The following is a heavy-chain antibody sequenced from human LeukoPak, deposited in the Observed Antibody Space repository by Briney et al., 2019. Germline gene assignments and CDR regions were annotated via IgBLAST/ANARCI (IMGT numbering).Heavy chain of an antibody. CDR2: IYYSGST. D-gene: IGHD3-16*01. Sequence: PSETLSLTCTVSGGSISSSRYYWGWIRQPPGKGLEWIGSIYYSGSTYYNPSLKSRVTISVDTSKNQFSLKLSSVTAADTAVYYCARARMGGSWAFDIWGQGTMVTVSS. CDR1: GGSISSSRYY. V-gene: IGHV4-39*07. J-gene: IGHJ3*02. CDR3: ARARMGGSWAFDI.